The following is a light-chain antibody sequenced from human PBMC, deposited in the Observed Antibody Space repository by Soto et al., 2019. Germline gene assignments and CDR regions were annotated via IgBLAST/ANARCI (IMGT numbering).Light chain of an antibody. J-gene: IGLJ2*01. V-gene: IGLV2-14*01. CDR1: SSDVGGYNY. CDR3: SSYTSGSTLI. Sequence: QSALTQPASVSGSPGQSITISCTGTSSDVGGYNYVSWYQQHPGKAPKLMIYDVSNRPSGVSNRFSGSTSGNTASLTISGLQAADEADYYCSSYTSGSTLIFGGGTKLTVL. CDR2: DVS.